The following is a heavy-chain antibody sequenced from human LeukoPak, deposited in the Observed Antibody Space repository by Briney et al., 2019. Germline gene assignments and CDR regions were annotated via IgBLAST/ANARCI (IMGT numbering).Heavy chain of an antibody. CDR1: GDSVSSSTAA. V-gene: IGHV6-1*01. J-gene: IGHJ4*02. CDR2: TDYRSKWYS. D-gene: IGHD2-15*01. CDR3: ARGQTGSGRIFDY. Sequence: SQTLSLTFAISGDSVSSSTAAWDWLRQSPSRGLEWLGRTDYRSKWYSDFAEYVKSRITIDPDTSKNQFSLQLNSVTPDDTAVYFCARGQTGSGRIFDYWGQGTLVTVSS.